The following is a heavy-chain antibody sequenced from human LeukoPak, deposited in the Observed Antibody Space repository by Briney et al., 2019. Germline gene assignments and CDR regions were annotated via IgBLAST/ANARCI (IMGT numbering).Heavy chain of an antibody. Sequence: SETLSLTCTVSGGSISSYYWSWLRQPPGKGLAWIGYIYYSGSTNYNPSLKSRVTISVDTSKNQFSLKLSSVTAADTAVYYCARVFPWGYGDYEVQAFDIWGQGTMVTVSS. CDR2: IYYSGST. D-gene: IGHD4-17*01. CDR3: ARVFPWGYGDYEVQAFDI. V-gene: IGHV4-59*01. J-gene: IGHJ3*02. CDR1: GGSISSYY.